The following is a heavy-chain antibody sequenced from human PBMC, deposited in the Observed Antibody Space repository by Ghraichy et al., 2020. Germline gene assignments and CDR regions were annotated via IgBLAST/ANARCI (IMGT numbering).Heavy chain of an antibody. Sequence: SETLSLTCAVSGGSISSNNWWSWVRQPPGKGLEWIGQIFHSGSTNYNPSLKSRLTISVDKSTNQFSLKLSSVTAADTAVYYCARDPQYTLLDNAFDIWGQGTMVTVSS. CDR1: GGSISSNNW. V-gene: IGHV4-4*02. D-gene: IGHD1-1*01. CDR3: ARDPQYTLLDNAFDI. J-gene: IGHJ3*02. CDR2: IFHSGST.